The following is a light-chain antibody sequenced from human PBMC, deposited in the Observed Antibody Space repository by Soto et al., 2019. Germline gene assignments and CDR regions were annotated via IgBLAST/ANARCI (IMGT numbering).Light chain of an antibody. V-gene: IGKV3D-15*01. J-gene: IGKJ1*01. CDR3: HERSEWYQET. Sequence: MTQSPATLSGSQGDRATLSCRASQSVSSTLAWYQQKPGQAPRPLIYGASTRATGIPARFSGSGSGTELTLTISSLEPEDFAVYYYHERSEWYQETFGQGTKVDIK. CDR2: GAS. CDR1: QSVSST.